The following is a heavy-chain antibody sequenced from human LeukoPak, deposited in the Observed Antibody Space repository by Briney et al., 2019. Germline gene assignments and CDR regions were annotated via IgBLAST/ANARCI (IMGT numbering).Heavy chain of an antibody. CDR2: IIPIFGTA. V-gene: IGHV1-69*05. CDR1: GGTFSSYT. Sequence: SVKVSCKASGGTFSSYTISWVRQAPGQGLEWVGGIIPIFGTANYAQKFQGRVTITTDESTSTAYMELSSLRSEDTAVYYCASSKDDFWSGYRPYYYYYMDVWGKGTTVTVSS. CDR3: ASSKDDFWSGYRPYYYYYMDV. D-gene: IGHD3-3*01. J-gene: IGHJ6*03.